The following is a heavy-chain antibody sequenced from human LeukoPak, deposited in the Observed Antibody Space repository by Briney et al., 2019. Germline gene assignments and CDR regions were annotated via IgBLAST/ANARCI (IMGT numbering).Heavy chain of an antibody. J-gene: IGHJ5*02. CDR3: ARRQQTGGYNGLQNWFDP. Sequence: DPSEPLPPSSTSSDASSSNSSRNWLRAPPNKGLGGIGFNNYSGSTKYNPSLESRVTISVDTSKNQISLKLRSVTAADTAIYYCARRQQTGGYNGLQNWFDPWGQGTLVTVSS. V-gene: IGHV4-59*08. CDR1: DASSSNSS. CDR2: NNYSGST. D-gene: IGHD5-24*01.